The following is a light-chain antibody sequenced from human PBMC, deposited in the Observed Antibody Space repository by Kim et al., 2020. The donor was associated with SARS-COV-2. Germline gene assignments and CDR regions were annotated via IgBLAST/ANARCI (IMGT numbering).Light chain of an antibody. V-gene: IGKV1-27*01. CDR2: AAS. J-gene: IGKJ1*01. CDR3: QEYNSAPWT. Sequence: ASVGDRVTITCRASQDIANSLAWYQQKPGKVPQVLIYAASTLQRGVPSRFSGSGSGTEFTLTIGSLQTEDVATYYCQEYNSAPWTFGPGTKVDIK. CDR1: QDIANS.